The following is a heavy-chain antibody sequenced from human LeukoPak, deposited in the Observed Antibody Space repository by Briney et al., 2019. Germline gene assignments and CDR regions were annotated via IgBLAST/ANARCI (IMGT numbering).Heavy chain of an antibody. CDR1: GFTFDDYA. D-gene: IGHD6-19*01. V-gene: IGHV3-9*01. CDR3: AKDIVRNSSGWYDAFDI. J-gene: IGHJ3*02. CDR2: ISWNSGSI. Sequence: GRSLRHSCAASGFTFDDYAMHWVRQAPGKGLEWVSGISWNSGSIGYADSVKGRFTISRDNAKNSLYLQMNSLRAEDTALYYCAKDIVRNSSGWYDAFDIWGQGTMVTVSS.